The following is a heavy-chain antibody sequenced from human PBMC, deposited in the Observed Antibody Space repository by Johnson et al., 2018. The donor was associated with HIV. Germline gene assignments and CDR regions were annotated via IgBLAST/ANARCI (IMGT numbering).Heavy chain of an antibody. CDR1: GFTFDDYG. CDR3: AKGRGYDYDALDF. V-gene: IGHV3-20*04. Sequence: VQLVESGGGVVRPGGSLRLSCAASGFTFDDYGMSWVRQAPGKGLEWVSGINWHGGSTGYADSVKGRFTISRDNAKNTLYLQMSSLRAEDTAVYYCAKGRGYDYDALDFWGQGTMVTVSS. CDR2: INWHGGST. J-gene: IGHJ3*01. D-gene: IGHD5-12*01.